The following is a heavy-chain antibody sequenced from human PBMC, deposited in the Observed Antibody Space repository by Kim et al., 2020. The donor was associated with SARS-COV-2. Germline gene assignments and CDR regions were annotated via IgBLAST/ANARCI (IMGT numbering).Heavy chain of an antibody. Sequence: ASVKVSCKASGYTFTSYAMHWVRQAPGQRLEWMGWINAGNGNTKYSQKFQGRVTITRDTSASTAYMELSSLRSEDTAVYYCASNYYGSGSFPLGWYYYYGMDVWGQGTTVTVSS. V-gene: IGHV1-3*01. J-gene: IGHJ6*02. CDR3: ASNYYGSGSFPLGWYYYYGMDV. CDR1: GYTFTSYA. CDR2: INAGNGNT. D-gene: IGHD3-10*01.